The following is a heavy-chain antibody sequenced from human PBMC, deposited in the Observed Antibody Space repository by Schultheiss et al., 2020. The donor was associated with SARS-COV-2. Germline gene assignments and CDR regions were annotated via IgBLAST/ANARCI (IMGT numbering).Heavy chain of an antibody. CDR2: IYSGGST. Sequence: GGSLRLSCAASGFTFSSYGMHWVRQAPGKGLEWVSVIYSGGSTYYADSVKGRFTISRDNSKNTLYLQMNSLRAEDTAVYYCARVGTAEYYFDYWGQGTLVTVSS. D-gene: IGHD3-10*01. CDR1: GFTFSSYG. CDR3: ARVGTAEYYFDY. V-gene: IGHV3-53*01. J-gene: IGHJ4*02.